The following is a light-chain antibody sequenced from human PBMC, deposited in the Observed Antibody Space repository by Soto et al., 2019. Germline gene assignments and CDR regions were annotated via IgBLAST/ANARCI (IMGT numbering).Light chain of an antibody. CDR1: SSDVGGYNF. Sequence: QSVLTQPASVSGSPGQSITISCTGTSSDVGGYNFVSWYQHHPAKAPKLMIYDVSNRPSGVSNRFSGSKSGNTASLTISGLQAEDEAHYYCRSFTSSDTLVVFGGGTKLTVL. V-gene: IGLV2-14*03. CDR3: RSFTSSDTLVV. CDR2: DVS. J-gene: IGLJ2*01.